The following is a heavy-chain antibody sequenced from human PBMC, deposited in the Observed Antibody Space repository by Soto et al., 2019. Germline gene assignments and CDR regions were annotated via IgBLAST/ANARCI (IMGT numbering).Heavy chain of an antibody. V-gene: IGHV3-33*01. J-gene: IGHJ6*02. CDR2: IWYDGSNK. CDR3: ARPLNYYDSSGYTSSRYGMDV. D-gene: IGHD3-22*01. Sequence: GGSLRLSCAASGFTFSSYGMHWVRQDPGKGLEWVAVIWYDGSNKYYADSVKGRFTISGDNSKNTLYLQMNSLRAEDTAVYYCARPLNYYDSSGYTSSRYGMDVWGQGTTVTVSS. CDR1: GFTFSSYG.